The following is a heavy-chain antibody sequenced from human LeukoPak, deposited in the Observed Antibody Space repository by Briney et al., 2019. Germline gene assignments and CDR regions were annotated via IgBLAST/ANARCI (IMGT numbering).Heavy chain of an antibody. CDR2: ISAYNGNT. V-gene: IGHV1-18*01. D-gene: IGHD3-22*01. Sequence: ASVKVSCKAAGYTFTSYGISWVRQAPGQALEWIGLISAYNGNTNYAQKLQGRVTMTTDTSTSTAYMELRSLRSDDTAVYYCARIPYYYDSSGYSYWTYFDLWGRGTLVTVSS. CDR1: GYTFTSYG. J-gene: IGHJ2*01. CDR3: ARIPYYYDSSGYSYWTYFDL.